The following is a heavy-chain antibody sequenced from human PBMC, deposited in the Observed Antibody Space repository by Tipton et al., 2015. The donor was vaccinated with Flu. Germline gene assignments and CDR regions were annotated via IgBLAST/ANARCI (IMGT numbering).Heavy chain of an antibody. Sequence: SLRLSCTTSGFIFGDFAMSWVRQAPGKGLEWVGFIRSKAYGGAVEYAASVKDRFTISRDDSKSIAYLQMISLKTEDTAIYYCTRGVTYYHDGSGYYPPGHWGRGTLVSVSS. CDR3: TRGVTYYHDGSGYYPPGH. CDR1: GFIFGDFA. V-gene: IGHV3-49*04. J-gene: IGHJ4*02. CDR2: IRSKAYGGAV. D-gene: IGHD3-22*01.